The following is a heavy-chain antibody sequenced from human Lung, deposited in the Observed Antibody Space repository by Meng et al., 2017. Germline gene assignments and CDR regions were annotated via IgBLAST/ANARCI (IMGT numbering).Heavy chain of an antibody. D-gene: IGHD2-21*01. V-gene: IGHV3-23*04. J-gene: IGHJ4*02. Sequence: EVGLGGLGGGLAVVGGSLGFSCAVSRFTFSTAAMCWVRQALGKGLEWVSSINIGGKNKWFAASVKGRFTISRDNSKNTLYLQMNSLRAEDTAVYYCAKDIRPNDYWGQGTLVTVSS. CDR2: INIGGKNK. CDR3: AKDIRPNDY. CDR1: RFTFSTAA.